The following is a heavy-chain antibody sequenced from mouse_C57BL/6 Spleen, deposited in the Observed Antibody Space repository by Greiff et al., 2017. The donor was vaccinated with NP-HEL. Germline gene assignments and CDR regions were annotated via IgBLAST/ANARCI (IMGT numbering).Heavy chain of an antibody. D-gene: IGHD3-2*02. V-gene: IGHV5-4*01. J-gene: IGHJ2*01. Sequence: EVNVVESGGGLVKPGGSLKLSCAASGFTFSSYAMSWVRQTPEKRLEWVATISDGGSYTYYPDNVKGRFTISRDNAKNNLYLQMSHLKSEDTAMYYCARDQGSGYGYFDYWGQGTTLTVSS. CDR2: ISDGGSYT. CDR1: GFTFSSYA. CDR3: ARDQGSGYGYFDY.